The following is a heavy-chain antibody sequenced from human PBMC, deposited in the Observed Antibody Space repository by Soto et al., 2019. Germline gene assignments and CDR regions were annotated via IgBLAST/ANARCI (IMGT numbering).Heavy chain of an antibody. CDR2: ISGSGGST. CDR1: GFTFSSYA. Sequence: EVQLLESGGGLVQPGGSLRLSCAASGFTFSSYAMSWVRQAPGKGLEWVSAISGSGGSTYYADSVKGRFTISRDNSKNTLYLQMNSLRAEDTAVYYCANRHEEIVATFVDYWGQGTLFTVSS. V-gene: IGHV3-23*01. D-gene: IGHD5-12*01. CDR3: ANRHEEIVATFVDY. J-gene: IGHJ4*02.